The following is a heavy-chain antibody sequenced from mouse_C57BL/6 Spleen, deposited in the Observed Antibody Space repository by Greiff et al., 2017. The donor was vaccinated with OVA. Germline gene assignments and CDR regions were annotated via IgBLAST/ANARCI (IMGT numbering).Heavy chain of an antibody. CDR1: GYTFTEYT. Sequence: QVQLKQSGAELVKPGASVKLSCKASGYTFTEYTIHWVKQRSGQGLEWIGWFYPGSGSIKYNEKFKDKATLTAGKSSSTVYMELSRMTSEDSAVYFCARHEKLGPYYYAMDYWGQGTSVTVSS. J-gene: IGHJ4*01. CDR2: FYPGSGSI. CDR3: ARHEKLGPYYYAMDY. D-gene: IGHD4-1*01. V-gene: IGHV1-62-2*01.